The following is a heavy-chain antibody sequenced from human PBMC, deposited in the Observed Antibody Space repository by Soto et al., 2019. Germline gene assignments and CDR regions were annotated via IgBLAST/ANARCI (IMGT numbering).Heavy chain of an antibody. J-gene: IGHJ6*02. CDR1: GYTFNDYY. CDR3: ARGDSTDCSNGVCSFFYNHDMDV. Sequence: ASVKVSCKASGYTFNDYYIHWVRQAPGQGLEWLGRINPKSGGTSTAQKFQGWVTMTTDTSISTASMELTRLTSDDTAIYYCARGDSTDCSNGVCSFFYNHDMDVWGQGTTVTVSS. V-gene: IGHV1-2*04. CDR2: INPKSGGT. D-gene: IGHD2-8*01.